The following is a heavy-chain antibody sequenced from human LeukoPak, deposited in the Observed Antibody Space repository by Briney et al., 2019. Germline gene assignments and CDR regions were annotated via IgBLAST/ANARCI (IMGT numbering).Heavy chain of an antibody. CDR1: GFTVSSNY. CDR3: AKGIAVTGPFYYGMDV. CDR2: ISGSGDNT. J-gene: IGHJ6*02. V-gene: IGHV3-23*01. D-gene: IGHD6-19*01. Sequence: SGGSLRLSCAASGFTVSSNYMRWVRQAPGKGLEWVSAISGSGDNTYYADSVKGRFTISRDNSKNTVYLQTNSLRGEDTAVYYCAKGIAVTGPFYYGMDVWGQGTTVTVSS.